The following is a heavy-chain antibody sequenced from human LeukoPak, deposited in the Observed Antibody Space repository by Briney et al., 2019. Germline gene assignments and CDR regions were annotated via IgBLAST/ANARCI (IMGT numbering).Heavy chain of an antibody. J-gene: IGHJ4*02. CDR1: GGSFSGYY. CDR3: AGRLGDCSGGSCYPHFDY. V-gene: IGHV4-34*01. CDR2: INHSGST. D-gene: IGHD2-15*01. Sequence: SETLSLTCAVYGGSFSGYYWSWIRQPPGKGLEWIGEINHSGSTNYNPSLESRVTISVDTSENQFFLKLNSVTAADTAVYYCAGRLGDCSGGSCYPHFDYWGQGTLVTVSS.